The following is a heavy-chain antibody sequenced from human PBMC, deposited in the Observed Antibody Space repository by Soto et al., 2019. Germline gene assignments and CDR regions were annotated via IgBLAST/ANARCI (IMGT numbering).Heavy chain of an antibody. CDR1: GGSISSYY. CDR3: ARHSTGLDV. D-gene: IGHD3-9*01. Sequence: SLTCTVSGGSISSYYWSWIRQPPGKGLEWIGYIHYSGSAHYNRSLKSRVTISLDTSKNQFSLKLTSVTAADSAVYYCARHSTGLDVWGKGTTVTVSS. V-gene: IGHV4-59*08. J-gene: IGHJ6*04. CDR2: IHYSGSA.